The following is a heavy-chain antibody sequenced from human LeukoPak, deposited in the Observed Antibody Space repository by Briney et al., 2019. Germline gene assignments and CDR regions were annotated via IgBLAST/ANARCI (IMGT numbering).Heavy chain of an antibody. V-gene: IGHV3-23*01. J-gene: IGHJ4*02. CDR3: ARRDYDFWSGPTQGFDY. CDR2: ISGSGDT. Sequence: GGSLRLSCAASGFTFSTYAMTWVRQVPGKGLECVSIISGSGDTYYADSVKGRFIISRDNSKNTLYLQMNSLRAEDTAVYYCARRDYDFWSGPTQGFDYWGQGTLVTVSS. D-gene: IGHD3-3*01. CDR1: GFTFSTYA.